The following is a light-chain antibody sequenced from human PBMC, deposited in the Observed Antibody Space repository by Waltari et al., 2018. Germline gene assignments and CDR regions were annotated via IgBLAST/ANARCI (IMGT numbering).Light chain of an antibody. CDR1: QSISTY. CDR2: DAS. Sequence: VLTQSPATLSLSPGAGATLSCRPSQSISTYLAWFQQRPGQAPRLLIYDASNRAAGVPARFSGSGSGTDFTLSISSLEPEDFAVYYCHQRGSWPITFGQGTRLEIK. V-gene: IGKV3-11*01. CDR3: HQRGSWPIT. J-gene: IGKJ5*01.